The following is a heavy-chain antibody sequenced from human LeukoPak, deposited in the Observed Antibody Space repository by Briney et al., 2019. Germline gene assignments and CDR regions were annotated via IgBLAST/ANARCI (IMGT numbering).Heavy chain of an antibody. CDR3: AKGITVSAGYYLDS. J-gene: IGHJ4*02. CDR2: ISGGGSYT. CDR1: GFSFSSFA. Sequence: PGGSLRLSCVGSGFSFSSFAMSWVRQAPGKGLEWVSTISGGGSYTYFADSVKGRFTVSRDDSKSMHFLQMNSLRPEDTALYFCAKGITVSAGYYLDSWGRGTLVTVSS. D-gene: IGHD6-19*01. V-gene: IGHV3-23*01.